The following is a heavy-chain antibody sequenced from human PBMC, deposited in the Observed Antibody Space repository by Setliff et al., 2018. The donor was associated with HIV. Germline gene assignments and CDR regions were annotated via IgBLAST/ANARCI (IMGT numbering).Heavy chain of an antibody. CDR2: INHSGST. CDR3: ARALGIGSAYFQH. CDR1: GGSFSGYH. J-gene: IGHJ1*01. Sequence: SETLSLTCAVYGGSFSGYHWSWIRQPPGKGLEWIGDINHSGSTYYNPSLKSRVAISVDTSKNQFSLKLSSVTAADTAVYYCARALGIGSAYFQHWGLGTLVTVSS. V-gene: IGHV4-34*01. D-gene: IGHD6-19*01.